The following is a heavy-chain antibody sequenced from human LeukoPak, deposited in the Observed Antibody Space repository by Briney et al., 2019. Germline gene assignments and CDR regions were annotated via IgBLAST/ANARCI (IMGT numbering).Heavy chain of an antibody. D-gene: IGHD3-9*01. CDR3: ARYFDWSLWSWFDP. Sequence: SETLSLTCTVSGGSISSYYWSWIRQPAGKGLEWIGRIYTSGSTNYNPSLKSRVTMSVDTSKNQFSLKLSSVTAADTAVYYCARYFDWSLWSWFDPWGQGTLVTVSS. CDR2: IYTSGST. CDR1: GGSISSYY. J-gene: IGHJ5*02. V-gene: IGHV4-4*07.